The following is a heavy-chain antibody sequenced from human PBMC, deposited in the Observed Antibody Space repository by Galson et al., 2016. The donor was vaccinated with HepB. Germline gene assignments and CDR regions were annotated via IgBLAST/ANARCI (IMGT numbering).Heavy chain of an antibody. Sequence: SLRLSCAVSGFAVSSNYMNWVRQAPGKGLEWVSLIYTAGNTYYADSVKGRFTISRDSSKNTLYLQMNSLRPEDTAVYYCARDSAAVGFFDYWGQGTLVTVSS. D-gene: IGHD3-10*01. J-gene: IGHJ4*02. CDR3: ARDSAAVGFFDY. CDR2: IYTAGNT. V-gene: IGHV3-53*01. CDR1: GFAVSSNY.